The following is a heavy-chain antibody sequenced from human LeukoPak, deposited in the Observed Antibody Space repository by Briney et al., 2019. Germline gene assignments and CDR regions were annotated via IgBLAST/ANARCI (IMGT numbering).Heavy chain of an antibody. CDR3: ARRPTSGWNWNDNYFDY. CDR1: GYSCTNYW. J-gene: IGHJ4*02. D-gene: IGHD1-1*01. Sequence: GESLKISCKGSGYSCTNYWIGWVRQMPGKGLEWVGIIYPGDSDTRYSPSFQGQVTISADKSISTAYLQWSSLKASDTAMYYCARRPTSGWNWNDNYFDYWGQGTLVTVSS. CDR2: IYPGDSDT. V-gene: IGHV5-51*01.